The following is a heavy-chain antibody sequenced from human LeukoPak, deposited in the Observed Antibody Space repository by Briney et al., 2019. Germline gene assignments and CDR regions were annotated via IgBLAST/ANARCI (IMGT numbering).Heavy chain of an antibody. V-gene: IGHV3-7*02. J-gene: IGHJ4*02. CDR2: IRQDGNER. CDR3: ARLVAGAGITY. CDR1: GSAFTNYW. D-gene: IGHD6-19*01. Sequence: QPGGSLRLSCVASGSAFTNYWMTWVRQAPGKRLQWVANIRQDGNERYFVDSVKGRFTISRDNAKNSLYLQMNSLRAEDTAVYYCARLVAGAGITYWGQGTLVTVSS.